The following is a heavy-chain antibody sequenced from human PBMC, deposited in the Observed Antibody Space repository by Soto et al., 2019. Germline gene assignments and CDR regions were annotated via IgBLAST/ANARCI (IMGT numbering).Heavy chain of an antibody. CDR2: ISGSGGST. CDR3: AKVRPGIVVVVADDNWFDP. CDR1: GFTFSSYA. Sequence: PRGSLRLSCAASGFTFSSYAMSWVRQAPGKGLEWVSAISGSGGSTYYADSVKGRFTISRDNSKNTLYLQMNSLRAEDTAVYYCAKVRPGIVVVVADDNWFDPWGQGTLVTVSS. V-gene: IGHV3-23*01. D-gene: IGHD2-15*01. J-gene: IGHJ5*02.